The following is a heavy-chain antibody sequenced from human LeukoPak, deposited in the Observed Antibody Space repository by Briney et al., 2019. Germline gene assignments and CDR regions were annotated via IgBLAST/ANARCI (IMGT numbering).Heavy chain of an antibody. V-gene: IGHV1-46*01. Sequence: ASVKVSCKASGYTFTKYYMHWVRQAPGQGLEWMGIINPSGGSTTYAQKFQGRVTMTRDTSTRTVYMELSSLTSEDTAVYYCARPYIAATGTALVGFEPWGQGTLVTVSS. CDR1: GYTFTKYY. J-gene: IGHJ5*02. CDR2: INPSGGST. CDR3: ARPYIAATGTALVGFEP. D-gene: IGHD6-13*01.